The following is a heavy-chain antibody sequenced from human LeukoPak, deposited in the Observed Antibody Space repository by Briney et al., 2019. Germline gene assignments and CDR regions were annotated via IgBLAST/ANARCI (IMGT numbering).Heavy chain of an antibody. V-gene: IGHV1-69*02. CDR1: GGTFSSYT. D-gene: IGHD5-24*01. CDR3: ARSLVEMVTIEKGSWFDP. J-gene: IGHJ5*02. Sequence: SMKVSCKASGGTFSSYTISWVRQAPGQGLEWMGRIIPILGIANYAQKFQGRVTIAADKSTSTAYMELSSLRSEDTAVYYCARSLVEMVTIEKGSWFDPWGQGTLVTVSS. CDR2: IIPILGIA.